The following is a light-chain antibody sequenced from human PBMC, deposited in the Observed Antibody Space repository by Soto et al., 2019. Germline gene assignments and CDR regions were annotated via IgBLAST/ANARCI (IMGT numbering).Light chain of an antibody. Sequence: VLTQSPATLSLSPGERATLACRASQSVSNNLAWHQQKPGQAPRLLMYEASTRATGIPARFSGSGSGTEFTLTISSLQPEDFAVYYCQQHHNWPLTFGQGTRLEIK. CDR3: QQHHNWPLT. CDR2: EAS. CDR1: QSVSNN. V-gene: IGKV3-15*01. J-gene: IGKJ5*01.